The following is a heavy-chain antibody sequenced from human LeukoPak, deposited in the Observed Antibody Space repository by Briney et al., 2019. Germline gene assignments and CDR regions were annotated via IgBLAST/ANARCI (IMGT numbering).Heavy chain of an antibody. V-gene: IGHV3-30*02. Sequence: GGSLRLSCAASGFTFSNYGMHWVRQAPGKGLEWVAFIRYDESNKYYADSVKGRFTISRDNSKNTLYLQMGSLRAEDMAVYYCARGSGWIYFDYWGQGTLVTVSS. J-gene: IGHJ4*02. CDR2: IRYDESNK. CDR3: ARGSGWIYFDY. CDR1: GFTFSNYG. D-gene: IGHD6-19*01.